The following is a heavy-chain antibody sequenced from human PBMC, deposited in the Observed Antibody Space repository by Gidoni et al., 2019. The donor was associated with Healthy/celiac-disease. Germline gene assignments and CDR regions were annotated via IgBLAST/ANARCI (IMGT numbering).Heavy chain of an antibody. CDR2: IYTSGST. CDR1: GVSISSGSYY. V-gene: IGHV4-61*02. D-gene: IGHD4-17*01. J-gene: IGHJ4*02. CDR3: ARGPLKGYGVAGLDY. Sequence: QVQLQESGPGLVKPSQTLSLTCTVSGVSISSGSYYWSWIRHPPGKGLEWIGRIYTSGSTNYNPSLKSRVTISVDTSKNQFSLKLSSVTAADTAVYYCARGPLKGYGVAGLDYWGQGTLVTVSS.